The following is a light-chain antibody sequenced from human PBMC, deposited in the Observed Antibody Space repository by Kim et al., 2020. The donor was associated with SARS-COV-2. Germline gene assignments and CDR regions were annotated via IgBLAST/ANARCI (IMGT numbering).Light chain of an antibody. V-gene: IGLV3-19*01. CDR2: GRN. J-gene: IGLJ2*01. Sequence: SSELTQDPAVSVALGQTVTLTCHGDSLRSQFANWYQQSPGQSPVLVLHGRNSRPSGIPDRFSGSRSGDTASLTITGAQAEDEANYYCTSRDRSGYHVIFG. CDR1: SLRSQF. CDR3: TSRDRSGYHVI.